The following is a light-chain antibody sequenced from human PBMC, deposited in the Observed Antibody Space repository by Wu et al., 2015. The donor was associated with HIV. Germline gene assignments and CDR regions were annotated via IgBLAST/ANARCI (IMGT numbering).Light chain of an antibody. V-gene: IGKV3-20*01. Sequence: EIVLTQSPGTLSLSPGERATLSCRAGQSITNSYLAWYQHKPGQAPRLLIYGASNRATDIPDRFSGSGSGADFTLTISRLEPEDFAVYYCQQYGGSPRTFGQGTKVEVK. CDR1: QSITNSY. J-gene: IGKJ1*01. CDR3: QQYGGSPRT. CDR2: GAS.